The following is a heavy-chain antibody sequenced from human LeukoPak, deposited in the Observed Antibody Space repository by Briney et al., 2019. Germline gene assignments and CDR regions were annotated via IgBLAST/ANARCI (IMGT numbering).Heavy chain of an antibody. J-gene: IGHJ3*02. V-gene: IGHV3-7*01. D-gene: IGHD2-15*01. Sequence: GGSLRLSCAASGFTFSSYWMSWVRNAPGKGLEWVANIKQDGSEKYYVDSVKGRFTISRDNAKNSLYLQMNSLRAEDTAVYYCARAMEDIVVVVAATPDAFDIWGQGTMVTVSS. CDR2: IKQDGSEK. CDR1: GFTFSSYW. CDR3: ARAMEDIVVVVAATPDAFDI.